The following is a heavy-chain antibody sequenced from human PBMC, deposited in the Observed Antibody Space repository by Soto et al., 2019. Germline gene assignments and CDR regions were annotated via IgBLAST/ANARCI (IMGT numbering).Heavy chain of an antibody. CDR1: GGSVNSGGFY. CDR2: IYFSGST. CDR3: ARYVSWGYFEY. V-gene: IGHV4-61*08. Sequence: QVQLQESGPGLMKPSETLSLTCSVSGGSVNSGGFYWSWIRQPPGKGLELIGHIYFSGSTNHNPSLKSRVTIALATSKNQFSLKLSSVTAADTAVYYCARYVSWGYFEYWGQGSLVTVSS. J-gene: IGHJ4*02. D-gene: IGHD3-10*02.